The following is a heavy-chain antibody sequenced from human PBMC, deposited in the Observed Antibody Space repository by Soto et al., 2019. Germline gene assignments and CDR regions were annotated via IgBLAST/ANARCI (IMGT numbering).Heavy chain of an antibody. CDR3: AKDSPLSGRYQDLDY. Sequence: PGWSLGLSCGASGFTFSDFAITWVRQAPGEGLEWVSALTPGGETTHYMDSVRGRFTISRDNAKNTLYLEINSLTAADTAVYYCAKDSPLSGRYQDLDYWGQGTLVTVSS. CDR1: GFTFSDFA. CDR2: LTPGGETT. J-gene: IGHJ4*02. D-gene: IGHD1-26*01. V-gene: IGHV3-23*01.